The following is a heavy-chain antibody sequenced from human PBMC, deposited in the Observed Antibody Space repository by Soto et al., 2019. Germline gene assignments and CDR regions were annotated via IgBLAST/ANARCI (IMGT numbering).Heavy chain of an antibody. D-gene: IGHD2-2*01. CDR3: ARCSSSYYYYMDV. J-gene: IGHJ6*03. CDR1: GGTFSSYT. Sequence: SVKVSCKASGGTFSSYTISWVRQAPGQGLEWMGRIIPILGIANYAQKFQGRVTITADKSTSTAYMELSSLRSEDTAVYYCARCSSSYYYYMDVWGKGTTVTVSS. CDR2: IIPILGIA. V-gene: IGHV1-69*02.